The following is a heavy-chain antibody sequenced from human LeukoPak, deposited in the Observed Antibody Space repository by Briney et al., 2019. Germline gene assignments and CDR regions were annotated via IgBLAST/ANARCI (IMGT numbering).Heavy chain of an antibody. CDR1: GFTFSNHA. CDR2: ISASSTTT. Sequence: PGGSLRLSCAASGFTFSNHAMNWVRQAPGKGLEWVSVISASSTTTYYAGSVKGHFTISRDNSENTLYLQMNNLRVEDTAIYYCARDRSSISARTIDAFDIWGQGTMVTVSS. CDR3: ARDRSSISARTIDAFDI. J-gene: IGHJ3*02. V-gene: IGHV3-23*01. D-gene: IGHD6-6*01.